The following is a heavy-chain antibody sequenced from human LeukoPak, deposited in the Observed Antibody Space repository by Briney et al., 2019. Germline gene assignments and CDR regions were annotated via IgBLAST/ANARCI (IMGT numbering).Heavy chain of an antibody. CDR1: GGTFSSYA. CDR2: IIPIFGTA. Sequence: GASVKFSCKASGGTFSSYAISCVRQAPGQGLEWMGGIIPIFGTANYAQKFQGRVTITADESTSTAYMELSSLRSEDTAVYYCARDRSAAAGTVWFDPWGQGNLVTVSS. J-gene: IGHJ5*02. CDR3: ARDRSAAAGTVWFDP. D-gene: IGHD6-13*01. V-gene: IGHV1-69*13.